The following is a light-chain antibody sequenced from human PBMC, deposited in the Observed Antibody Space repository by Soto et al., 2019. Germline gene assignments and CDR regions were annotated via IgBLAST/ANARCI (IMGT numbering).Light chain of an antibody. CDR1: SSDVGAYNY. J-gene: IGLJ1*01. V-gene: IGLV2-11*01. Sequence: QSALTQPRSVSGSPGQSVTISCTGTSSDVGAYNYVSWYQQHPGTVPRLMIYDVSKWPSGVPDRFSGSKSGNTASLTISGLQAEDEADYYCCSYAGNYYVFGTGTKLTVL. CDR2: DVS. CDR3: CSYAGNYYV.